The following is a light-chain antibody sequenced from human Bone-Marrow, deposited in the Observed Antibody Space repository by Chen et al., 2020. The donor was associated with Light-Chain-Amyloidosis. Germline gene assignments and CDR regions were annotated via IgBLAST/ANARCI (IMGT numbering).Light chain of an antibody. CDR3: QQYNNWPPWT. CDR2: DSS. J-gene: IGKJ1*01. V-gene: IGKV3-15*01. Sequence: EIVMTQSPVTLSVSPGERATLSCRASQSIGTNLAWYQQTPGQAPRLLIYDSSTRATGIAARFSVSGTGTDFTLTISSLQSEDFAVYYCQQYNNWPPWTFGPGTKVEIK. CDR1: QSIGTN.